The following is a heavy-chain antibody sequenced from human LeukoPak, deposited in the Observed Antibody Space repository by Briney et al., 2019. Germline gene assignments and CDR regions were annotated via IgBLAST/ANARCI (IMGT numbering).Heavy chain of an antibody. CDR3: DDWNDERHYFDY. CDR1: GFTFSSYS. D-gene: IGHD1-1*01. V-gene: IGHV3-21*01. CDR2: ISSSSSYI. J-gene: IGHJ4*02. Sequence: PGGSLRLSCAASGFTFSSYSMNWVRQAPGKGLEWVSSISSSSSYIYYADSVKGRFTISRDNAKNSLYLQMNSLRAEDTAVYYCDDWNDERHYFDYWGQGTLVTVSS.